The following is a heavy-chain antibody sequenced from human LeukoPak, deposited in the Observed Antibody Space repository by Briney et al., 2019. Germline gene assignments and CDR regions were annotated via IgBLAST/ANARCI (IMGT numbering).Heavy chain of an antibody. Sequence: ASVKVSCKASGYTFTDYYIHWLRQAPGQGLEWMGWINPNTGGTNYAQKFQGRVTMTRDTSISTAYMELSRLRSDDTAVYYCARAERITMVRGVTLQYYYYMDVWGKGTTVTVSS. CDR3: ARAERITMVRGVTLQYYYYMDV. J-gene: IGHJ6*03. V-gene: IGHV1-2*02. CDR2: INPNTGGT. CDR1: GYTFTDYY. D-gene: IGHD3-10*01.